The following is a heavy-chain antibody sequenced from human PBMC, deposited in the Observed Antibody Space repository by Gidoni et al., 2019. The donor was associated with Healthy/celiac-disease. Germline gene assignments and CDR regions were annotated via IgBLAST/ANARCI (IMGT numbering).Heavy chain of an antibody. J-gene: IGHJ3*02. CDR1: GCTFSSYA. D-gene: IGHD3-9*01. V-gene: IGHV1-69*01. CDR2: IIPIVGTA. CDR3: ARDRRRVQNYDILTGYYWGAFDI. Sequence: QVQLVQSGAEVKKPGSSVTVSCKASGCTFSSYAISWVRQAAGQGLEWMGGIIPIVGTANYAQKFQGRVTITADESTSTAYMELSSLRSEDTAVYYCARDRRRVQNYDILTGYYWGAFDIWGQGTMVTVSS.